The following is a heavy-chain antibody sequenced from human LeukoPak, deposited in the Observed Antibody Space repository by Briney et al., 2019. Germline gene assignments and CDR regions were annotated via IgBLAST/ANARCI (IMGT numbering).Heavy chain of an antibody. D-gene: IGHD3-22*01. CDR2: IYYSGST. J-gene: IGHJ3*02. Sequence: PSETLSLTCTVSGGSISSSSYSWSWIRQPPGKGLEWIGYIYYSGSTNYNPSLKSRVTISVDTSKNQFSLKLSSVTAADTAVYYCARRTYYYDSSGYYPAFAGIDIWGQGTMVTVSS. CDR3: ARRTYYYDSSGYYPAFAGIDI. V-gene: IGHV4-61*05. CDR1: GGSISSSSYS.